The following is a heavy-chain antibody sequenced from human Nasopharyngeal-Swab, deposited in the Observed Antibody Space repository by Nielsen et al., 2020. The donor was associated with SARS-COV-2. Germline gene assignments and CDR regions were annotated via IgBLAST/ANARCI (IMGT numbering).Heavy chain of an antibody. J-gene: IGHJ4*02. CDR3: AKDIDYGDY. CDR1: GFTFDDYA. Sequence: SLKISCAASGFTFDDYAMRWVRQAPGKGLEWVSGISWNSGSIGYADSVKGRFTISRDNAKNSLYLQMNSLRAEDTALYYCAKDIDYGDYWGQGTLVTVSS. CDR2: ISWNSGSI. V-gene: IGHV3-9*01.